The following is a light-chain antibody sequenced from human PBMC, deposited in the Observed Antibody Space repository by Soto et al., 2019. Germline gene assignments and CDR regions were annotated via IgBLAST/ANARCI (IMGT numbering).Light chain of an antibody. CDR2: GAS. Sequence: AIQMTKSPSSLSASVGDRVTITCRASQGIRNDLGWYQQKPGKAPKLLIYGASSLQSGVPSRFSGSGSGTDFTLTISSLQPEDFATYYCLQDYNYPRTFGQGTKVEI. J-gene: IGKJ1*01. CDR3: LQDYNYPRT. V-gene: IGKV1-6*01. CDR1: QGIRND.